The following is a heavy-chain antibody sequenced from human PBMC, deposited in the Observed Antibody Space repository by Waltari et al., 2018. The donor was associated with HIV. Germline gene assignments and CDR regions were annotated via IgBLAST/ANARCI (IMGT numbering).Heavy chain of an antibody. CDR3: ARSRPSSIAAALDY. J-gene: IGHJ4*02. D-gene: IGHD6-13*01. CDR2: IYSGGST. V-gene: IGHV3-53*01. CDR1: GFTVSRNS. Sequence: EVQLVESGGGLIQPGGSLRLSCAAAGFTVSRNSISWVRQAPGKGLEWVSVIYSGGSTYYADSVKGRFTISRDNSKNTLYLQMNSLRAEDTAVYYCARSRPSSIAAALDYWGQGTLVTVSS.